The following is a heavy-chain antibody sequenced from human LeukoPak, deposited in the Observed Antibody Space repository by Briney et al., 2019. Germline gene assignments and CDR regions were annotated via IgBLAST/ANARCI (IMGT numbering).Heavy chain of an antibody. CDR3: ARRLQAFEI. CDR1: GYSFTSYW. CDR2: IYPGDSDT. V-gene: IGHV5-51*01. Sequence: ASVKVSCKRSGYSFTSYWIGWVRQMPGKGLESMGIIYPGDSDTRYSPSFQGQLTISADKSISTAYLQWSSLRASRSALYHCARRLQAFEIWPRGTMVTVST. J-gene: IGHJ3*02.